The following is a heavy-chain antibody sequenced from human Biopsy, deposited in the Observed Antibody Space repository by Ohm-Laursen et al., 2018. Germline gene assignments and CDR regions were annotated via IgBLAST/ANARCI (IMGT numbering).Heavy chain of an antibody. D-gene: IGHD6-19*01. CDR3: ARGRRSSGWPYFDS. V-gene: IGHV4-61*01. CDR1: GDSVSSGSFY. J-gene: IGHJ4*02. Sequence: SDTLSLTCTVSGDSVSSGSFYWTWIRQPPGQGLEYIGYIYDRGSTANYNPSLESRVTMSVDMPKNQFSLKLSSVTAADTATYYCARGRRSSGWPYFDSWGQGTLVTVSS. CDR2: IYDRGSTA.